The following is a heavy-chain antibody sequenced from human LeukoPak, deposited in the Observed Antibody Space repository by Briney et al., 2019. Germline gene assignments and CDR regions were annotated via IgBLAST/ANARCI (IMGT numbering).Heavy chain of an antibody. J-gene: IGHJ4*02. Sequence: GGSLRLSCAASGFTFRSYAMNWVRQAPGKGLEWVSGISGSGGSTDYADSVRGRFTISRDNSKNTLYLQMNSLRAEDTALYYCGKTYSGYDLCPIDYWGQGTLVTVSS. CDR2: ISGSGGST. CDR3: GKTYSGYDLCPIDY. CDR1: GFTFRSYA. V-gene: IGHV3-23*01. D-gene: IGHD5-12*01.